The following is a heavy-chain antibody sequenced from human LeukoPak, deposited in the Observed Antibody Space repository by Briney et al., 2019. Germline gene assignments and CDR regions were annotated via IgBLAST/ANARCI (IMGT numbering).Heavy chain of an antibody. Sequence: GGSLRLSCAASGFPFSGYGMHWVRQAPGKGLEWVAVIWYDGSNKYYADSVKGRFTISRDNSKNTLYLQMNSLRAEDTAVYYCARVTGYSYGYFDYWGQGTLVTVSS. CDR3: ARVTGYSYGYFDY. J-gene: IGHJ4*02. CDR1: GFPFSGYG. V-gene: IGHV3-33*01. D-gene: IGHD5-18*01. CDR2: IWYDGSNK.